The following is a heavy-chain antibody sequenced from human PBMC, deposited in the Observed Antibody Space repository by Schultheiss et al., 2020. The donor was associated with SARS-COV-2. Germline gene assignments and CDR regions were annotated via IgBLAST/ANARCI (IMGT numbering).Heavy chain of an antibody. V-gene: IGHV3-23*01. Sequence: SCKASGFTFSSYAMSWVRQAPGKGLEWVSAISGSGGSTYYADSVKGRFTISRDNSKNTLYLQMNSLRAEDTAVYYCAKKGPMDYDILTGYFNPPPFDYWGQGTLVTVSS. D-gene: IGHD3-9*01. CDR3: AKKGPMDYDILTGYFNPPPFDY. J-gene: IGHJ4*02. CDR2: ISGSGGST. CDR1: GFTFSSYA.